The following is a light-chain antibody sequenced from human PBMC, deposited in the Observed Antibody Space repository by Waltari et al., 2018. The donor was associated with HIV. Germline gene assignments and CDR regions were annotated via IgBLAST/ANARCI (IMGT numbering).Light chain of an antibody. CDR1: SSNIENNC. CDR2: DNN. Sequence: QSVLTQPPSVSAAPGQKVTISCPGSSSNIENNCVSWYQQLPGTAPKLLIYDNNKRPSGIPDRYSGSKSGTSATLGITGLQTGDEADYYCGTWDSSLSAVVFGGGTELTVL. J-gene: IGLJ2*01. V-gene: IGLV1-51*01. CDR3: GTWDSSLSAVV.